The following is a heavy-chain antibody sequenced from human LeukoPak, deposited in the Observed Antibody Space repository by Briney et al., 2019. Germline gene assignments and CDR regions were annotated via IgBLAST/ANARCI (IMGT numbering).Heavy chain of an antibody. J-gene: IGHJ6*03. CDR2: ISAYNGNT. CDR1: GYTVTSYG. CDR3: ARRVGATYYYYYMDV. D-gene: IGHD1-26*01. Sequence: ASVKVSCKASGYTVTSYGISWVRQAPGQGLEWMGWISAYNGNTNYAQKLQGRVTMTIDTSTSTAYMELRSLRSDDTAVYYCARRVGATYYYYYMDVWGKGTTVTVSS. V-gene: IGHV1-18*01.